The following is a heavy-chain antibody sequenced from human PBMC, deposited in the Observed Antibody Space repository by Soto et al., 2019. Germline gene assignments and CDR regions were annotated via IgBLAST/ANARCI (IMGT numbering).Heavy chain of an antibody. CDR2: ISYDGRNK. V-gene: IGHV3-30*18. J-gene: IGHJ5*02. D-gene: IGHD3-22*01. CDR3: AKEVVVMWNWFDP. CDR1: GFTFSSYG. Sequence: GSLRLSCAASGFTFSSYGMHWVRQAPGKGLEWVAVISYDGRNKYYADSVKGRFTISRDNSKNTLYLQMNSLRAEDTAVYYCAKEVVVMWNWFDPWGQGTLVTVSS.